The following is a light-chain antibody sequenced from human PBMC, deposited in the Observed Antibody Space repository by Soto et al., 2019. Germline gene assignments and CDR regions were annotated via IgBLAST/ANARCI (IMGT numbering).Light chain of an antibody. J-gene: IGLJ3*02. CDR3: TSYTTSSTLV. CDR1: SSDVGGYNY. CDR2: DVT. Sequence: QSALTQPASVSGSPGQSITISCTGTSSDVGGYNYVSWYQQHPGKAPQLIIHDVTGRPSGVSTRFSGSKSDNTASLTISGLQAEDEADYYCTSYTTSSTLVFGGGTKVTVL. V-gene: IGLV2-14*03.